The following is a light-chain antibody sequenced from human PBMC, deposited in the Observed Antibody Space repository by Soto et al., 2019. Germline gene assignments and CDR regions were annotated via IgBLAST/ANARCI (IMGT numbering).Light chain of an antibody. CDR2: GAS. CDR3: QQYGSSPPLT. CDR1: QSVSSSY. J-gene: IGKJ4*01. V-gene: IGKV3-20*01. Sequence: EIVLTQSPGTLSVSPGERATLPCRASQSVSSSYLAWYQQKPGQAPRLLIYGASSRATGIPDRFSGSGSGTDFTLTISRLEPEDFAVYYCQQYGSSPPLTFGGGTKVDIK.